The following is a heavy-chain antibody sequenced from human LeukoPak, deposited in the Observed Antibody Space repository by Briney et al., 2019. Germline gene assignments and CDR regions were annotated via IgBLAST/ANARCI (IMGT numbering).Heavy chain of an antibody. D-gene: IGHD3-22*01. CDR1: GFTFSSYA. Sequence: GGSLRLSCAASGFTFSSYAMSWVRQAPGKGLEWVSAITGNADTTYYAESVEGRFTIYRDNSKNTLYLQMNSLRAEDTAVYYCAKEGYFDSSGYYHRRCDYWGQGTLVTVSS. CDR2: ITGNADTT. CDR3: AKEGYFDSSGYYHRRCDY. J-gene: IGHJ4*02. V-gene: IGHV3-23*01.